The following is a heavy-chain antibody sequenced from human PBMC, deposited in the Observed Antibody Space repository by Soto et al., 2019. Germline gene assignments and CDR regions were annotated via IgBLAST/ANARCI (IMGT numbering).Heavy chain of an antibody. CDR3: ASTAYYYDSSGYYSDGFGP. D-gene: IGHD3-22*01. CDR1: GGSISSYY. V-gene: IGHV4-59*01. Sequence: SETLSLTCTVSGGSISSYYWSWIRQPPGKGLEWIGYIYYRGSTTYNPTVKSRVTRSVDTSKNQFSLKLSCVTAAGTAVYYCASTAYYYDSSGYYSDGFGPWGQGTLVTV. J-gene: IGHJ5*02. CDR2: IYYRGST.